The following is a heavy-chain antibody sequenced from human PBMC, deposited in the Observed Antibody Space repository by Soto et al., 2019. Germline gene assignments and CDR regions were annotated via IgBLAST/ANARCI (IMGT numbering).Heavy chain of an antibody. J-gene: IGHJ6*03. CDR1: GGSFSGYY. CDR3: ARWGGNFCSSTSCRSYYYYYMDV. V-gene: IGHV4-34*01. CDR2: INHSGST. D-gene: IGHD2-2*01. Sequence: SETLSLTCAVYGGSFSGYYWSWIRQPPGKGLEWIGEINHSGSTNYNPSLKSRVTISVDTSKNQFSLKLSSVTAADTAVYYCARWGGNFCSSTSCRSYYYYYMDVWVKGTSVT.